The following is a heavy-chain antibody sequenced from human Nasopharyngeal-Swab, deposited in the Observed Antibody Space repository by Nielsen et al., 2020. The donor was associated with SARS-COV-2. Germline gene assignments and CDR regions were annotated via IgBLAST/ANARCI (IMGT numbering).Heavy chain of an antibody. CDR1: GFTFSSYA. J-gene: IGHJ6*02. CDR3: ARALWGSYYYDMDV. Sequence: GESLKISCAASGFTFSSYAMHWVRQAPGKGLEWVAVISYDGSNKYYADSVKGRFTISRDNSKNTLYLQMNSLRAEDTAVYYCARALWGSYYYDMDVWGQGTTVTVSS. CDR2: ISYDGSNK. D-gene: IGHD7-27*01. V-gene: IGHV3-30*04.